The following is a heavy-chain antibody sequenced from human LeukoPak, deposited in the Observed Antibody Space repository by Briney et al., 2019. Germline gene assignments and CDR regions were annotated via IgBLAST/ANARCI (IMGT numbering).Heavy chain of an antibody. Sequence: ASVKVSCKASGYTFTSYGISWVRQAPGQGLEWMGWISAYNGNTNYAQKLQGRVTMTTDTSASTAYMELRSLRSDDTAVYYCARTSTRLNWFDPWGQGTLVTVSS. CDR1: GYTFTSYG. CDR2: ISAYNGNT. V-gene: IGHV1-18*01. J-gene: IGHJ5*02. D-gene: IGHD3-16*01. CDR3: ARTSTRLNWFDP.